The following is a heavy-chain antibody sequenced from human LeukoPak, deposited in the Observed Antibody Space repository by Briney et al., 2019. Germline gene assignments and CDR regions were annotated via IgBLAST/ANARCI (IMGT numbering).Heavy chain of an antibody. CDR1: GLTHNHYA. CDR2: FCNSGGRT. V-gene: IGHV3-23*01. CDR3: AKDQYCSGDSCPHQRGFHY. Sequence: GGSLRLSCAASGLTHNHYAMTGVRQAPGRGLEWVSTFCNSGGRTYYAVSVKGRLTISRDNHKHALSLQMHTLRAEDTSVYYCAKDQYCSGDSCPHQRGFHYWVQGTLVTVPS. J-gene: IGHJ4*02. D-gene: IGHD2-15*01.